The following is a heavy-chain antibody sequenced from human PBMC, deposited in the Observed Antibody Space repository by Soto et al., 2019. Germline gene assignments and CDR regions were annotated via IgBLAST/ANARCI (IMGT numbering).Heavy chain of an antibody. CDR3: AKATKIDY. V-gene: IGHV3-23*01. CDR1: GFTFSSYA. CDR2: ISGSGGST. Sequence: EGQLLESGGGLVQPGVSLRLSCAASGFTFSSYAMSWFRQAPGKGLEWVSAISGSGGSTYYADSVKGRFTISRDKSKNTLYMQMNSLRAEDTAVYYCAKATKIDYWGQGTLVTVSS. J-gene: IGHJ4*02.